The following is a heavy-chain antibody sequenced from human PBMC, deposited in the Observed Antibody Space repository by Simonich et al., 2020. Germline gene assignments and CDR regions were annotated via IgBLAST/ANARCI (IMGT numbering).Heavy chain of an antibody. CDR1: GFTFSSYA. D-gene: IGHD2-21*01. CDR3: ARGWTIYWYFDL. Sequence: VVQPGRSLRLSCAASGFTFSSYAMHWVRQAPVSGLELVAVISYDGSNKYYADSVKGRFTISRDNSKNTLYLQMNSLRAEDTAVYYCARGWTIYWYFDLWGRGTLVTVSS. V-gene: IGHV3-30*07. CDR2: ISYDGSNK. J-gene: IGHJ2*01.